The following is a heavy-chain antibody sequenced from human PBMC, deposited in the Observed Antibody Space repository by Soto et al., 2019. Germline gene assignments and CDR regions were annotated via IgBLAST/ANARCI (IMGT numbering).Heavy chain of an antibody. CDR3: VKGRMTTVTTYYVY. CDR2: ISSNGGST. J-gene: IGHJ4*02. D-gene: IGHD4-17*01. V-gene: IGHV3-64D*06. CDR1: GFTFSSYA. Sequence: EVQLVESGGGLVQPGGSLRLSCSASGFTFSSYAMHWVRQAPGKGLEYVSAISSNGGSTYCADSVNGRFTISRENSKNTLYIQRSSLRPEGTAVYYCVKGRMTTVTTYYVYWGQGSLFTVSS.